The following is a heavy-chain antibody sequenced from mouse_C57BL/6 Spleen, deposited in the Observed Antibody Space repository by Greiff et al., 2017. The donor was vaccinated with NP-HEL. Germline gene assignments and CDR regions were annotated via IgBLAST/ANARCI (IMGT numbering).Heavy chain of an antibody. CDR2: ISDGGSYT. CDR3: ARGKGYYYGSRIFDY. Sequence: EVKVVESGGGLVKPGGSLKLSCAASGFTFSSYAMSWVRQTPEKRLEWVATISDGGSYTYYPDNVKGRFTISRDNAKNNLYLQMSHLKSEDTAMYYCARGKGYYYGSRIFDYWGQGTTLTVSS. V-gene: IGHV5-4*03. D-gene: IGHD1-1*01. J-gene: IGHJ2*01. CDR1: GFTFSSYA.